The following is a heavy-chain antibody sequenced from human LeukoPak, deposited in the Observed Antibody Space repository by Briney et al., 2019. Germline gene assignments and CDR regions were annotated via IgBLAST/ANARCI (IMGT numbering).Heavy chain of an antibody. Sequence: SETLSLTCTVSGGSITSHYWSWIRQPPGKGLEWIGYIDYSGSTNYKPSLKSRVTISVDTSKNQFSLKLRSVTAADTAVYYCARGLGGHCTGGSCYLFAYWGQGTLVTVSS. CDR1: GGSITSHY. CDR2: IDYSGST. D-gene: IGHD2-15*01. V-gene: IGHV4-59*11. CDR3: ARGLGGHCTGGSCYLFAY. J-gene: IGHJ4*02.